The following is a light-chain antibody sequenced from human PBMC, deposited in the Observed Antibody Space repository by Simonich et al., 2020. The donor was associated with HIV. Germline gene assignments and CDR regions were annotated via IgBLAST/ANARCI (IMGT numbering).Light chain of an antibody. CDR2: AAS. J-gene: IGKJ2*01. Sequence: DIQMTQSPSSLSASVGDRVTITCQASQDISNYLNWYQQKPGKAPKLLIYAASNLEAGVPSRFSGSGSGTDFTFTISSLQPEDIATYYCQQYYSYPYTFGQGTKLEIK. V-gene: IGKV1-33*01. CDR3: QQYYSYPYT. CDR1: QDISNY.